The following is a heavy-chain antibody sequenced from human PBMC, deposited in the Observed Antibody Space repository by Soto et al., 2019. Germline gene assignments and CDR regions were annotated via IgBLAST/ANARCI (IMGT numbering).Heavy chain of an antibody. CDR3: ARHEVQQLVLRNYYYYGMDV. CDR1: GGTFSSYA. Sequence: QVQLVQSGAEVKKPGSSVKVSCKASGGTFSSYAISWVRQAPGQGLEWMGGIIPIFGTANYAQKFQGRVTMTADESTSTAYMELSSLRSEDTAVYYCARHEVQQLVLRNYYYYGMDVWGQGTTVTVSS. CDR2: IIPIFGTA. D-gene: IGHD6-13*01. J-gene: IGHJ6*02. V-gene: IGHV1-69*01.